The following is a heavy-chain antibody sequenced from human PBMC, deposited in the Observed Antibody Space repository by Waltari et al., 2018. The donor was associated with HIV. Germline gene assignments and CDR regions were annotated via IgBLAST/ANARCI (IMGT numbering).Heavy chain of an antibody. J-gene: IGHJ6*02. D-gene: IGHD6-19*01. Sequence: QVQLVQSGAEVKKPGASVKVSCKASGYTFTSYAMHWVRQAPGQRLEWMGWINAGNCNTKYSQKFQGRVTITRDTSASTAYMELSSLRSEDTAVYYCARVEYSSGWYDYYYYGMDVWGQGTTVTVSS. V-gene: IGHV1-3*01. CDR2: INAGNCNT. CDR3: ARVEYSSGWYDYYYYGMDV. CDR1: GYTFTSYA.